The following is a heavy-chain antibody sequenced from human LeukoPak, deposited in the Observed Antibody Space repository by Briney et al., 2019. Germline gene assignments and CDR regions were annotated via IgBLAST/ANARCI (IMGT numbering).Heavy chain of an antibody. CDR3: ARYAGLHRPFDI. CDR1: GYGFPNFW. Sequence: GESLQISCTASGYGFPNFWIAWVRQLPGKGLEWMGLIYPDDSDTTYSPSFQGQVTMSADKSINSAYLSWGNLKASDTAMYYCARYAGLHRPFDIWGQGTMVTVSS. CDR2: IYPDDSDT. V-gene: IGHV5-51*01. D-gene: IGHD2-21*02. J-gene: IGHJ3*02.